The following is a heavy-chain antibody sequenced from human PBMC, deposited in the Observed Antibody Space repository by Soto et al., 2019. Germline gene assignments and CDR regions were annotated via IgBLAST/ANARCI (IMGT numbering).Heavy chain of an antibody. CDR2: IYPGDSNT. V-gene: IGHV5-51*01. CDR3: ARQGYCSTTACYAVDY. D-gene: IGHD2-2*01. CDR1: GYTCTSYW. Sequence: PGESLKISCKGSGYTCTSYWIGLGRQMPGKGLEWMGIIYPGDSNTRYSPSFQGQVTISADKSIGTAYLQWSSLKATDTAMYFCARQGYCSTTACYAVDYWGQGTLVTVSS. J-gene: IGHJ4*02.